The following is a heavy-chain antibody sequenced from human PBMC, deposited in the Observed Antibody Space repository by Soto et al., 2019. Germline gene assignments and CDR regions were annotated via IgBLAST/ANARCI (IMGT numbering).Heavy chain of an antibody. V-gene: IGHV1-2*02. D-gene: IGHD3-10*01. CDR1: GYTFTGDY. Sequence: GASVEVSCKDSGYTFTGDYMHWVRQAPGQGLEWMGWINPDTGGADYSQKFQGRVTMTRDTSISTAYMELTSLTSDDTAVYYCARDPIGGGTPYYCDYWGQGTLVTVSS. J-gene: IGHJ4*02. CDR3: ARDPIGGGTPYYCDY. CDR2: INPDTGGA.